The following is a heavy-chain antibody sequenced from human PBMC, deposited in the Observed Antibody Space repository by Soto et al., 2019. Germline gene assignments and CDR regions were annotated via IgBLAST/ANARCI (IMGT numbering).Heavy chain of an antibody. Sequence: GGSLRLSCAASGFTVSSNYMSWVRQAPGKGLEWVSVIYSGGSTYYADSVKGRFTISRDNSKNTLYLQMNSLRAEDTAVYYCARDLGSYGSGLKLGMDVWGQGTTVTVSS. J-gene: IGHJ6*02. CDR3: ARDLGSYGSGLKLGMDV. CDR1: GFTVSSNY. CDR2: IYSGGST. V-gene: IGHV3-66*01. D-gene: IGHD3-10*01.